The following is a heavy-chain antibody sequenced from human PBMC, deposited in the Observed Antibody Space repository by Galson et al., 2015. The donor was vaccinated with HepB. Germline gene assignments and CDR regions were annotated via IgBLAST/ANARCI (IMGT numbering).Heavy chain of an antibody. J-gene: IGHJ4*02. CDR1: GFTFSSYG. D-gene: IGHD5-18*01. CDR3: ARGAPWIQLWSFDY. CDR2: IWYDGSNK. Sequence: SLRLSCAASGFTFSSYGMHWVRQAPGKGLEWVAVIWYDGSNKYYADSVKGRFTISRDNSKNTLYLQMNSLRAEDTAVYYCARGAPWIQLWSFDYWGQGTLVTVSS. V-gene: IGHV3-33*01.